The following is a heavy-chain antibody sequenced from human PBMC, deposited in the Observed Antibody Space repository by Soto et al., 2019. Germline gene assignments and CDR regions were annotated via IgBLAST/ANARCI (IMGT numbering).Heavy chain of an antibody. J-gene: IGHJ3*01. D-gene: IGHD3-16*01. CDR1: GFTFSTYG. V-gene: IGHV3-33*01. CDR3: VTERGPFDAFDV. Sequence: QVQLVESGGGMVQPGGCLRLSCSASGFTFSTYGMHWVRQAPGKGLEWVTVIWSNGINQYYADSVKGRFTVSRENSKNTLYLKMKSLRVEDTAVYFCVTERGPFDAFDVWGQGSMVTVSS. CDR2: IWSNGINQ.